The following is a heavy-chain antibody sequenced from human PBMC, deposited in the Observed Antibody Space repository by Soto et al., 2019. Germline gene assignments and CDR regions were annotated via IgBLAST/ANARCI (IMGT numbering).Heavy chain of an antibody. V-gene: IGHV4-38-2*02. D-gene: IGHD3-3*01. Sequence: SETLSLTCVVSSYVIESGHYWGWVRQPPGKGLEWVGSIYDSGTTYYNPSLRSRVTISADTSKNQFSLSLTSVTAADTAVYYCARDQGQYDFWSGYPPRGGAPYYYYGMDVWGQGTTVTVSS. J-gene: IGHJ6*02. CDR1: SYVIESGHY. CDR3: ARDQGQYDFWSGYPPRGGAPYYYYGMDV. CDR2: IYDSGTT.